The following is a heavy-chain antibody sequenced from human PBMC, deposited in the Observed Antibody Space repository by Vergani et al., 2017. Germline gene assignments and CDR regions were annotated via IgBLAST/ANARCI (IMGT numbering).Heavy chain of an antibody. V-gene: IGHV4-31*03. J-gene: IGHJ3*02. CDR3: ASTTMLVGGDAFDI. D-gene: IGHD3-22*01. CDR2: IYHSGST. Sequence: QVQLQESGPGLVKPSQTLSLTCTVSGGSISSGGYYWSWIRQHPGKGLEWIGEIYHSGSTNYNPSLKSRVTISVDKSKNQFSLKLSSVTAADTAVYYCASTTMLVGGDAFDIWGQGTMVTVSS. CDR1: GGSISSGGYY.